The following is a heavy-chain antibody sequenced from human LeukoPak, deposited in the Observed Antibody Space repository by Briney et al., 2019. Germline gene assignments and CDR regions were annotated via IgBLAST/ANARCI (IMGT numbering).Heavy chain of an antibody. Sequence: ASVKVSRKASGYTFTSYSINWVRQAPGQGLEWMGWINPNSGGTNYAQKFQGRVTMTRDTSISTAYMELSRLRSDDTAVYYCARAGSRWELVIGDYWGQGTLVTVSS. CDR2: INPNSGGT. V-gene: IGHV1-2*02. CDR1: GYTFTSYS. CDR3: ARAGSRWELVIGDY. D-gene: IGHD1-26*01. J-gene: IGHJ4*02.